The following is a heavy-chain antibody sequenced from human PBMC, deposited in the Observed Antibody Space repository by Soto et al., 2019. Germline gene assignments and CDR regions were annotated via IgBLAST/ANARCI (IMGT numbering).Heavy chain of an antibody. Sequence: PSQTLSLTCTVSRGAITASYWSWIRQPVGEGLQCIGRVYSTGSTNYNPSLRSRVTMSVDTSQNQFFLRLSSVTAADTAVYYCARDEYYDSNNWFDHWGQGILVTVAS. D-gene: IGHD3-22*01. J-gene: IGHJ5*02. V-gene: IGHV4-4*07. CDR2: VYSTGST. CDR1: RGAITASY. CDR3: ARDEYYDSNNWFDH.